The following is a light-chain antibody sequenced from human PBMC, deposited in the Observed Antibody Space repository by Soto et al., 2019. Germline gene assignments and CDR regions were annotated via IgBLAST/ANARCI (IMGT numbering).Light chain of an antibody. CDR2: GAS. CDR1: QSLNTD. J-gene: IGKJ5*01. Sequence: EILMTQSPDSLSVSPGETATPSCRASQSLNTDLAWYQQKPGQAPRLLLYGASTRATGISTRFSGGGSGTEFTLTISGLQSEDSAVYYCQQYKSWPPITFGQGTRLEIK. V-gene: IGKV3-15*01. CDR3: QQYKSWPPIT.